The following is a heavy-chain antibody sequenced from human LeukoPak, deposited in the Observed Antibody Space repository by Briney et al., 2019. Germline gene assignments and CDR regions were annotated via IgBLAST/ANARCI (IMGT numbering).Heavy chain of an antibody. Sequence: SGRSLRLSCAASGFIFGTSAMHWVRQAPGKGLEWVAVISYDGSKKYYAESVKGRFTISRDNSKNTLYLQVNSLRAEDTAVYYCAKDWAGNGGFDYWGQGTLVTVSS. V-gene: IGHV3-30*18. CDR1: GFIFGTSA. D-gene: IGHD4-23*01. CDR2: ISYDGSKK. J-gene: IGHJ4*02. CDR3: AKDWAGNGGFDY.